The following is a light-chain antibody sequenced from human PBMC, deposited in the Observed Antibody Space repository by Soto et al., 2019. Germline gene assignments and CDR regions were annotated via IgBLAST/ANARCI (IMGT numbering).Light chain of an antibody. CDR1: SSDVGGYNY. J-gene: IGLJ1*01. CDR3: SSYAGSSNV. Sequence: QSPLTQPPSGSGSPGQSVAISCTGTSSDVGGYNYVSWYQQHPDKAPKLMIYEVNKRPSGVPDRFSGSKSGNTASLTVSGLQAEDEADYYCSSYAGSSNVFGTGTKLTVL. V-gene: IGLV2-8*01. CDR2: EVN.